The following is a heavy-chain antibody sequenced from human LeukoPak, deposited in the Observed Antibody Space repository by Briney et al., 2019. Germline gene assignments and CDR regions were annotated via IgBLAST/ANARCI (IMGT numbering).Heavy chain of an antibody. D-gene: IGHD5-18*01. CDR3: VRGGSSSGYDY. J-gene: IGHJ4*02. V-gene: IGHV1-18*01. CDR1: GYTFTSYD. Sequence: ASVKVSCKASGYTFTSYDISWVRQAPGQGLEWMGWISTYNGNTNYAQKFQGRVTVTTDTSTSTAYMELRSLTSDDTAVYYCVRGGSSSGYDYWGQGTLVTVS. CDR2: ISTYNGNT.